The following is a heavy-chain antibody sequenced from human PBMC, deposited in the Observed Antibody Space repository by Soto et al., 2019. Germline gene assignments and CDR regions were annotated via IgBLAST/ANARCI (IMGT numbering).Heavy chain of an antibody. CDR1: GYTFTSYY. V-gene: IGHV1-46*01. Sequence: ASVKVSCKASGYTFTSYYMLWVGQAPGQGLEWMGIINPSGGSTSYAQKFQGRVTMTRDTSTSTVYMELSSLRSEDTAVYYCARDIVLMVYTTYYYYYYGMDVWGQGTTVTVSS. D-gene: IGHD2-8*01. CDR3: ARDIVLMVYTTYYYYYYGMDV. CDR2: INPSGGST. J-gene: IGHJ6*02.